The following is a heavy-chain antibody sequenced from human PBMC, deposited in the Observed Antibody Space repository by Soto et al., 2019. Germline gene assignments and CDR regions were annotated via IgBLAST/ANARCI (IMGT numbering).Heavy chain of an antibody. CDR3: AKDLGPRLEKYSRPFDY. D-gene: IGHD6-6*01. Sequence: GGSLRFSCAASGFTFSSYAMSWVRQAPGKGLEWVSAISGSGGSTYYADSVKGRFTISRDNSKNTLYLQMNSLRAEDTAVYYCAKDLGPRLEKYSRPFDYWGQGTLVTVSS. V-gene: IGHV3-23*01. CDR1: GFTFSSYA. CDR2: ISGSGGST. J-gene: IGHJ4*02.